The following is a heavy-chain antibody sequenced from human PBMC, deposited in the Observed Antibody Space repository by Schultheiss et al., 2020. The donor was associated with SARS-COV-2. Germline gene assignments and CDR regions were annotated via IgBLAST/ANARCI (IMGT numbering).Heavy chain of an antibody. CDR2: ITSTNTYI. Sequence: GGSLRLSCAASGFTFSSYLMHWVRQAPGKGLVWVSSITSTNTYIYYADSVKGRFTISRDNVKNSLYLQMNSLRAEDTAVYYCAPYYYDSSGYYSERNGDYWGQGTLVTVSS. D-gene: IGHD3-22*01. V-gene: IGHV3-21*01. CDR1: GFTFSSYL. J-gene: IGHJ4*02. CDR3: APYYYDSSGYYSERNGDY.